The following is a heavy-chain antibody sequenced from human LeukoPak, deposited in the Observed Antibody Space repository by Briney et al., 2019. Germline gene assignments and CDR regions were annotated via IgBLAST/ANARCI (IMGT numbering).Heavy chain of an antibody. J-gene: IGHJ6*02. CDR1: GFTFSSYA. CDR3: AGDVGYCSSTSCYSKLHYYYGMDV. CDR2: ISYDGSNK. V-gene: IGHV3-30-3*01. D-gene: IGHD2-2*02. Sequence: PGGSLRLSCAASGFTFSSYAMHWVRQAPGKGLEWVAVISYDGSNKYYADSVKGRFTISRDNSKNTLYLQMNSLRAEDTAVYYCAGDVGYCSSTSCYSKLHYYYGMDVWGQGTTVTVSS.